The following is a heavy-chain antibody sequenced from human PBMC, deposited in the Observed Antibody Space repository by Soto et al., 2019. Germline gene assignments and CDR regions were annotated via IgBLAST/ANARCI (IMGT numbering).Heavy chain of an antibody. J-gene: IGHJ5*02. D-gene: IGHD3-22*01. CDR2: INPNGGST. CDR3: ARDWADYFGSSGPPFRWLDL. V-gene: IGHV1-46*01. CDR1: GYTFTSYY. Sequence: ASVKVSCKASGYTFTSYYIHWVRQAPGQGLEWMGMINPNGGSTTSEQRFQGRLTMTGDMSTSTVYMELNGLRSEDTAVYYCARDWADYFGSSGPPFRWLDLWGQGTLVTVS.